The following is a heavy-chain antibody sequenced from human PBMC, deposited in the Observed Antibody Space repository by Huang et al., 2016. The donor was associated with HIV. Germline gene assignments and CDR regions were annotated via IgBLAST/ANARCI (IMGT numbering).Heavy chain of an antibody. CDR1: GGSIRSDYF. J-gene: IGHJ4*02. CDR2: GDYSGKT. D-gene: IGHD3-10*01. V-gene: IGHV4-38-2*02. CDR3: PRPSYYFDI. Sequence: QLQLQESGPGLVKPSETLSLTCTVSGGSIRSDYFWGGVRQAPGKGLQWIGSGDYSGKTYYNQCTLNLNSVTAADTAVYFCARHPPVVGVLSFGVPHPRPSYYFDIWGQGTLLTVSS.